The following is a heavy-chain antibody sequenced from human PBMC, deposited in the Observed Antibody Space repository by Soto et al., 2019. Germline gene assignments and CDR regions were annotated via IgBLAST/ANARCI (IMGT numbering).Heavy chain of an antibody. CDR3: ARGLGP. D-gene: IGHD3-10*01. CDR1: GCSISSGGYF. V-gene: IGHV4-30-2*01. CDR2: SYHSGST. J-gene: IGHJ5*02. Sequence: QLQLQESGSGLVKPSQTLSLTCAVSGCSISSGGYFWSWIRQPPGKGLEWIGYSYHSGSTYYNPSLKSRVTISVDRSKNQFSLKLSSVTAADTAVYSCARGLGPWGQGTLVTVSS.